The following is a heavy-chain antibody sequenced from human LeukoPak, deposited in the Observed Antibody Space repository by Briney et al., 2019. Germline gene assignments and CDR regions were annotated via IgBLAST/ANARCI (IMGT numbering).Heavy chain of an antibody. D-gene: IGHD3-10*01. Sequence: GGSLRLSREASGFTFGNFGMTWVRQAPGKGLQWVSGITGSSTWTYYAASVKGRFTVSRDNSQNTLHPQMNSLRADDTAVYYCARELVSSGTGYFDLWGRGTLVTVSS. CDR1: GFTFGNFG. V-gene: IGHV3-23*01. CDR2: ITGSSTWT. J-gene: IGHJ2*01. CDR3: ARELVSSGTGYFDL.